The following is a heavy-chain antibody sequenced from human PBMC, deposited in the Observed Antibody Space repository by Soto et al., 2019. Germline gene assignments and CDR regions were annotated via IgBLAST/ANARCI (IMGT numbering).Heavy chain of an antibody. CDR3: ARHRAVAGSPFDC. CDR1: GGSITSYY. V-gene: IGHV4-59*08. Sequence: PSETLSLTCTVSGGSITSYYWTWIRQPPGKGLEWIGYMYYSGSTNYNPSLKSRVTISVDTSKNQISLKLSSVTAADTAVYYCARHRAVAGSPFDCWGQGTLVTVSS. CDR2: MYYSGST. D-gene: IGHD6-19*01. J-gene: IGHJ4*02.